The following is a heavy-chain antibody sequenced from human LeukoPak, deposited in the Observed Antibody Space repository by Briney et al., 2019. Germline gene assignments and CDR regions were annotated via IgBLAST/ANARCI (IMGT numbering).Heavy chain of an antibody. D-gene: IGHD2-2*01. CDR1: GYTFSNSG. J-gene: IGHJ5*02. Sequence: ASVKVSCKASGYTFSNSGISWVRQAPGQGLEWMGWISANNGDTNYAQKFQGRVTMTTVTSTSTAYLELRSLTSDDTAVYFCARDDDVLPAAMWVSWGQGTLVTVSS. CDR3: ARDDDVLPAAMWVS. CDR2: ISANNGDT. V-gene: IGHV1-18*01.